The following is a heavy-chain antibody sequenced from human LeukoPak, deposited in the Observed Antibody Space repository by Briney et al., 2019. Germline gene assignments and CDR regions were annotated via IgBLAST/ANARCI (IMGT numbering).Heavy chain of an antibody. CDR2: IYPGDSDT. CDR1: GYSFTNYW. CDR3: ARHSMAARWWHYFDY. V-gene: IGHV5-51*01. Sequence: GESLKISCKGSGYSFTNYWIGWVRQMPGKGLEWMGIIYPGDSDTRYSPSFQGQVTISVDKSISTAYLQWNSLKASDTAIYYCARHSMAARWWHYFDYGGKGPLVTVPP. J-gene: IGHJ4*02. D-gene: IGHD6-6*01.